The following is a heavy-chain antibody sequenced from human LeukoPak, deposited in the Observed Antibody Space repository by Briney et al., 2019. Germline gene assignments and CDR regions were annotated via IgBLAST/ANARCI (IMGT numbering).Heavy chain of an antibody. CDR3: AKRGGYGPFDY. D-gene: IGHD5-18*01. J-gene: IGHJ4*02. Sequence: PGGSLRLSCALSVYTLRRHATSWVPHAPGRGREWVSAICGRGGSTYYADSVRGRFTIYRDNSKNTLYLQMNSLRGEDSSVYYCAKRGGYGPFDYWGQGTLVTVSS. CDR2: ICGRGGST. CDR1: VYTLRRHA. V-gene: IGHV3-23*01.